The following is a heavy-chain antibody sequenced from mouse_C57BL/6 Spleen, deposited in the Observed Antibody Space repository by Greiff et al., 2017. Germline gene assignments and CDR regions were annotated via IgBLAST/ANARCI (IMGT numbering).Heavy chain of an antibody. CDR1: GFTFSDYG. CDR3: ARGPTIVTYFDY. V-gene: IGHV5-17*01. CDR2: ISSGSSTI. Sequence: EVHLVESGGGLVKPGGSLKLSCAASGFTFSDYGMHRVRQAPEKGLEWVAYISSGSSTIYYADTVKGRFTISRDNAKNTLFLQMTSLRSEDTAMYYCARGPTIVTYFDYWGQGTTLTVSS. D-gene: IGHD2-5*01. J-gene: IGHJ2*01.